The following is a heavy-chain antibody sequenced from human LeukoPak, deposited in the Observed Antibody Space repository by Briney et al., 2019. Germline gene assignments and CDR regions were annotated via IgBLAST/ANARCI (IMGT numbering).Heavy chain of an antibody. Sequence: AGSLRLSCAASGFTFSSYSMNWVRQAPGKGVEWVSSISSSSSYIYYADSVKGRFTISRDNAKNSLYLQMNSLRAEDTAVYYCARGFSTYYYDSSGYQDYWGQGTLVTVSS. CDR1: GFTFSSYS. V-gene: IGHV3-21*01. J-gene: IGHJ4*02. CDR2: ISSSSSYI. D-gene: IGHD3-22*01. CDR3: ARGFSTYYYDSSGYQDY.